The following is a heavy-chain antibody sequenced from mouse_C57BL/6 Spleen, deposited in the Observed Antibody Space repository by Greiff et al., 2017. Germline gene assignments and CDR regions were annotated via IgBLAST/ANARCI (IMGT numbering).Heavy chain of an antibody. V-gene: IGHV1-82*01. D-gene: IGHD1-1*01. CDR1: GYAFSSSW. CDR2: IYPGDGDT. Sequence: QVQLKESGPELVKPGASVKISCKASGYAFSSSWMNWVKQRPGKGLEWIGRIYPGDGDTNYNGKFKGKATLTADKSSSTAYMQLSSLTSEDSAVYFCASPYYYGSSTGFAYWGQGTLVTVSA. J-gene: IGHJ3*01. CDR3: ASPYYYGSSTGFAY.